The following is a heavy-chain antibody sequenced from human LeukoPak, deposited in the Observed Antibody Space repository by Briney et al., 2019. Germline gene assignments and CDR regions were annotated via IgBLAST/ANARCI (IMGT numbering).Heavy chain of an antibody. V-gene: IGHV4-38-2*02. J-gene: IGHJ4*02. CDR3: ARGLQLWARDPFDY. CDR2: ISHSGST. CDR1: GGSISSYY. Sequence: SETLSLTCTVSGGSISSYYWSWIRQSPGKGLEWIGSISHSGSTSYYPSLKSRVTISIDTSKNQFSLKVSSVTAADTAVYYCARGLQLWARDPFDYWGQGTLVTVSS. D-gene: IGHD5-18*01.